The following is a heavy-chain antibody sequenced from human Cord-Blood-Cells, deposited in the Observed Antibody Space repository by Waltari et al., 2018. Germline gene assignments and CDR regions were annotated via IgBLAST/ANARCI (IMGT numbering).Heavy chain of an antibody. Sequence: EVQLVESGGGLVQPGGSLRLSCAASGFTFSSYWMSWVRQAPGKGLEWVANIKQEGSEKEYVDSGKGRFTISRDNAKNSLYLQMNSLRAEDTAVYYCARDCPADLWELLDYWGQGTLVTVSS. J-gene: IGHJ4*02. CDR3: ARDCPADLWELLDY. D-gene: IGHD1-26*01. V-gene: IGHV3-7*01. CDR2: IKQEGSEK. CDR1: GFTFSSYW.